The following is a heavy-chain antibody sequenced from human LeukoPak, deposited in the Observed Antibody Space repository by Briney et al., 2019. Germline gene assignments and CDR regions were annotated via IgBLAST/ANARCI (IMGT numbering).Heavy chain of an antibody. D-gene: IGHD2-21*02. CDR2: ISGGGDIT. CDR1: GVTLSSYA. J-gene: IGHJ4*02. V-gene: IGHV3-23*01. CDR3: VREDTPATANY. Sequence: GGSLRLSCAASGVTLSSYAMSWARQAPGKGLEWVSAISGGGDITYYADSVTGRFTISRDNSKDTLFLQMHSLRPGDTAVYYCVREDTPATANYWGQGTLVTISS.